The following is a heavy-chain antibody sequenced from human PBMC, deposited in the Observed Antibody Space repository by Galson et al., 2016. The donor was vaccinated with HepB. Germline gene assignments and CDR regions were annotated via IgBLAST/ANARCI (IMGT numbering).Heavy chain of an antibody. J-gene: IGHJ4*02. CDR1: GYTFTSCA. D-gene: IGHD5-18*01. CDR2: INAGNGST. Sequence: SVKVSCKASGYTFTSCAMQWVRQAPGQRLEWMGWINAGNGSTKYSQKFQDRVTITRDTSASTAYMELSALRSEDTAVYYCARDTRLQVETYGPLGYWGQGTLVTVSS. V-gene: IGHV1-3*01. CDR3: ARDTRLQVETYGPLGY.